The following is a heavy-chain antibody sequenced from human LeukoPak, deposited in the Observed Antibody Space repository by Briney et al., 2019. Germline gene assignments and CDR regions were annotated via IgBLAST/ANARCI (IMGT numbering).Heavy chain of an antibody. CDR1: GGSISSSSYY. D-gene: IGHD2-2*01. CDR2: IYYSGST. CDR3: ARRPPTGYCSSTSCYGVDY. Sequence: SETLSLTCAVSGGSISSSSYYWGWIRQPPGKGLGWSGSIYYSGSTYYNPSLAHRVNVRVDTSKNQFSLKLSSVTAADTAVYYCARRPPTGYCSSTSCYGVDYWGRGTLITVSS. V-gene: IGHV4-39*01. J-gene: IGHJ4*01.